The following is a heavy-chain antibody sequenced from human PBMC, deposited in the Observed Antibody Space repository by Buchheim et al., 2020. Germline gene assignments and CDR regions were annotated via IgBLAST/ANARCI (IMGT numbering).Heavy chain of an antibody. V-gene: IGHV3-23*01. CDR2: IGASGGST. D-gene: IGHD7-27*01. J-gene: IGHJ4*02. Sequence: EVQLLESGGGLVQPGGSLRLSCAASGFTFSSYVMSWVRQAPGKRLEWVSAIGASGGSTYYADSVKGRFTISRDNSKNTLYLQMNSLRAEDTAVYYCAKDAIKSLGSRHNFDYWGQGTL. CDR1: GFTFSSYV. CDR3: AKDAIKSLGSRHNFDY.